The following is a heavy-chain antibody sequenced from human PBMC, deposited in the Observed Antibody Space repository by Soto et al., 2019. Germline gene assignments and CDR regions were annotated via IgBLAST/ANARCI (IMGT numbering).Heavy chain of an antibody. Sequence: QVQLQESGPGLVKPSETLSLTCTVSGGSVSSGSYYWSWIRQPPGKGLEWIGYIYYSGSTNSNPSLKSRVTISVDTSKNQFSLKLSSVTAADTAVYYCARDKYYGSGSYDYWGKGTLVTVSS. J-gene: IGHJ4*02. CDR1: GGSVSSGSYY. CDR3: ARDKYYGSGSYDY. CDR2: IYYSGST. D-gene: IGHD3-10*01. V-gene: IGHV4-61*01.